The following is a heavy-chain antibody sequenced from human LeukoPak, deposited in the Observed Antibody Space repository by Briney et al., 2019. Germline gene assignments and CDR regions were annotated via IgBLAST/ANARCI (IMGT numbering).Heavy chain of an antibody. J-gene: IGHJ6*03. CDR2: ISSSGSTI. V-gene: IGHV3-48*04. CDR1: GFTFSSYG. D-gene: IGHD2-15*01. CDR3: ARGGFLYYYYIDV. Sequence: GGSLRLSCAASGFTFSSYGMSWVRQAPGKGLEWGSYISSSGSTIYYADSVKGRFTISRDNAKNSLYLQMNSLRAEDTAVYYCARGGFLYYYYIDVWGKGTTVTVSS.